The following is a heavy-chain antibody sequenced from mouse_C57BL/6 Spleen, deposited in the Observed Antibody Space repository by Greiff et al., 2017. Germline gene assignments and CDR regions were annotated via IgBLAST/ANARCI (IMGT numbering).Heavy chain of an antibody. CDR1: GYTFTSYW. V-gene: IGHV1-64*01. CDR3: ARGGVLGDFDV. CDR2: IYPNSGST. J-gene: IGHJ1*03. Sequence: QVQLQQPGAELVKPGASVKLSCKASGYTFTSYWMHWVKQRPGQGLEWIGMIYPNSGSTNYNEKFKSKATLTVDKSSSTAYMQLSSLTSEDSAVYYCARGGVLGDFDVWGTGTTVTVSS.